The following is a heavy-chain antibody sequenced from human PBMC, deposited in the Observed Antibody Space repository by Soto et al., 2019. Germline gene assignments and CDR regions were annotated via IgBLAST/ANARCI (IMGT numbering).Heavy chain of an antibody. D-gene: IGHD2-15*01. J-gene: IGHJ6*02. CDR1: GYSVTRSDYY. CDR3: APLSVSLSGPYGIHV. CDR2: MFYSGLT. V-gene: IGHV4-39*01. Sequence: PSETLSLTCRGSGYSVTRSDYYWAWVPPPPGKGLEWIGSMFYSGLTYYNPSLKSRVTLSVDTSKNQFSVRLNSVTAADTAVYYCAPLSVSLSGPYGIHVWGQGTTVTVSS.